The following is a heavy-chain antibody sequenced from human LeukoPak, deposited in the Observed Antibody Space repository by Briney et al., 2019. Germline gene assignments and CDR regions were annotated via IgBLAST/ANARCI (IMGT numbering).Heavy chain of an antibody. D-gene: IGHD3-10*01. CDR1: GYTFTSYD. CDR2: MNPNSGNT. V-gene: IGHV1-8*01. CDR3: ARARIGELSLFDY. Sequence: VASVTVSCTASGYTFTSYDINWVRQATGQGLEWMGWMNPNSGNTGYAQKFQGRVTMTRNTSISTAYMELSSLRSEDTAVYYCARARIGELSLFDYWGQGTLVTVSS. J-gene: IGHJ4*02.